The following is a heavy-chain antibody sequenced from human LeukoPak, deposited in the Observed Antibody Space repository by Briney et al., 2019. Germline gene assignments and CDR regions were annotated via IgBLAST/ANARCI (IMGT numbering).Heavy chain of an antibody. Sequence: PGGSLRLSCAASGFTFSDYYMSWIRQAPGKGLEWVSYISSSGSTIYYAGSVKGRFTISRDNAKNSLYLQMNSLRAEDTAVYYCAGSIAAAGTSAFDIWGQGTMVTVSS. D-gene: IGHD6-13*01. CDR2: ISSSGSTI. J-gene: IGHJ3*02. CDR1: GFTFSDYY. V-gene: IGHV3-11*01. CDR3: AGSIAAAGTSAFDI.